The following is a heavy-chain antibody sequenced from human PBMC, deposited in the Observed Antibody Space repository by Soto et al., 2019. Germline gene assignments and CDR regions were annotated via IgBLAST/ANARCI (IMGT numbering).Heavy chain of an antibody. D-gene: IGHD5-12*01. CDR1: GFTFSSYA. V-gene: IGHV3-23*01. Sequence: GGSLRLSCAASGFTFSSYAMSWVRQAPGKGLEWVSAISGSGGSTYYADSVKGRFTISRDNSKNTLYLQMNSLRAEDTAVYYCAKGPSKDPRPTWPYAYDWYFDLWGRGTLVTVSS. CDR2: ISGSGGST. CDR3: AKGPSKDPRPTWPYAYDWYFDL. J-gene: IGHJ2*01.